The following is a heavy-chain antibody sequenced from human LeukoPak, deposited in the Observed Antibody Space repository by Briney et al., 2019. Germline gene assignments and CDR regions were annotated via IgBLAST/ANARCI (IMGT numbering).Heavy chain of an antibody. CDR3: ARYHSGYDFFGY. CDR2: IYHSGST. D-gene: IGHD5-12*01. J-gene: IGHJ4*02. CDR1: GGSISSGGYS. V-gene: IGHV4-30-2*01. Sequence: SQTLSLTCAVSGGSISSGGYSWSWIRQPPGKGLEWIGYIYHSGSTYYNPSLKSRVTISVDRSKNQFSLKLSSVTAADTAVYYCARYHSGYDFFGYWGQGTLVTVSS.